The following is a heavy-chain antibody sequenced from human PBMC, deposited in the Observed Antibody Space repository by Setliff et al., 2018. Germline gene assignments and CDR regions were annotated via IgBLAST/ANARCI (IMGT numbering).Heavy chain of an antibody. CDR2: ISPHSGDT. J-gene: IGHJ4*02. D-gene: IGHD1-26*01. V-gene: IGHV1-2*02. CDR1: GNSFTVFY. Sequence: GASVKVSCKSSGNSFTVFYLHWVRQAPGQGLEWMGWISPHSGDTHYAQKFQRRVRMTRDTSTYAAYLELSDLTSDDTAMYYCARSGSFGMHYWFDYWGQGALVPSPQ. CDR3: ARSGSFGMHYWFDY.